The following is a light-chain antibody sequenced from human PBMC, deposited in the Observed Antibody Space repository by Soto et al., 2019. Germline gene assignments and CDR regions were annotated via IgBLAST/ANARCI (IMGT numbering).Light chain of an antibody. CDR3: QQLNSYPIT. Sequence: IQLTQSPSSLPASVGDTVTITCRASQGISSYLAWYQQKPGKAPKLLIYAASTLQSGVPSRFSGSGSGTDFTLTISSLQPEDFATYYCQQLNSYPITFGHGTRLEIK. CDR2: AAS. V-gene: IGKV1-9*01. CDR1: QGISSY. J-gene: IGKJ5*01.